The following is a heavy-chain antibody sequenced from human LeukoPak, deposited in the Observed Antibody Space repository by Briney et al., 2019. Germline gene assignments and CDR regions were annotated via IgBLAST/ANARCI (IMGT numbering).Heavy chain of an antibody. D-gene: IGHD6-19*01. CDR3: ARHVSSGWRPRSLFDP. J-gene: IGHJ5*02. CDR2: INHSGST. V-gene: IGHV4-34*01. CDR1: GGSFSGYY. Sequence: SETLSLTCAVYGGSFSGYYWSWIRQPPGKGLEWIGEINHSGSTNYNPSLKSRVTISVDTSKNQFSLKLSSVTAADTAVYYCARHVSSGWRPRSLFDPWGQGTLVTVSS.